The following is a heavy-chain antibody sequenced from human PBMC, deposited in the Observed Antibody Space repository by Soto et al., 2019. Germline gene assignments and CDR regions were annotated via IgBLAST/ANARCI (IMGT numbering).Heavy chain of an antibody. Sequence: PGGSLRLSCAASGFTFSSYGMHWVRQAPGKGLEWVAVISYDGSNKYYADSVKGRFTISRDNSKNTLYLQMNSLRAEDTAVYYCAKDFRRAGENDYYYYGMDVWGQGTTVTVSS. V-gene: IGHV3-30*18. D-gene: IGHD1-1*01. CDR3: AKDFRRAGENDYYYYGMDV. CDR2: ISYDGSNK. J-gene: IGHJ6*02. CDR1: GFTFSSYG.